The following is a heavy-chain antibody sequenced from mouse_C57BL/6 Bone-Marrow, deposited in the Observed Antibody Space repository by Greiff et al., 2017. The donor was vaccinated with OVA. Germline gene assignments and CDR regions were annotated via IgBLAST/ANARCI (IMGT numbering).Heavy chain of an antibody. CDR3: ASDPWFAY. Sequence: EVMLVESGGGLVQPGGSLKLSCAASGFTFSDYYMYWVRQTPEKRLEWVAYISHGGGSTYYPDTVKGRFTLSRDNAKNTLYLQMSRLKSEDTAMYYCASDPWFAYWGQGTLVTVSA. J-gene: IGHJ3*01. CDR1: GFTFSDYY. CDR2: ISHGGGST. V-gene: IGHV5-12*01.